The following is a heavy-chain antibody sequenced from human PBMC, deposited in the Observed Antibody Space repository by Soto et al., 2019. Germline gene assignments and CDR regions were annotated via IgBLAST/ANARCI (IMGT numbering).Heavy chain of an antibody. Sequence: GGSLRLSCAASGFPFSSYAMSGVRQAPGKGLEWVSAISGSGGSTYYADSVKGRFTISRDNSKNTLYLQMNSLRAEDTAVYYCAKGVVPAAIDLGDYWGQGTLVTVSS. CDR1: GFPFSSYA. CDR3: AKGVVPAAIDLGDY. D-gene: IGHD2-2*02. CDR2: ISGSGGST. J-gene: IGHJ4*02. V-gene: IGHV3-23*01.